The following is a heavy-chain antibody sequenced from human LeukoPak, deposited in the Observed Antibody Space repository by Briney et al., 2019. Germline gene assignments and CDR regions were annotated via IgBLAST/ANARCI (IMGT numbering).Heavy chain of an antibody. D-gene: IGHD2-2*01. CDR3: VRTPDCSSTNCYLNYFDF. V-gene: IGHV5-51*01. Sequence: GESLKISCKGSGYSFNNYWIGWVRQMPGKGLEWMGLIYPRDSDTRYSPSFQGQVTVSADKSISAAYLQWTSLTASDTAMYYCVRTPDCSSTNCYLNYFDFWGQGTLVTVSS. J-gene: IGHJ4*02. CDR2: IYPRDSDT. CDR1: GYSFNNYW.